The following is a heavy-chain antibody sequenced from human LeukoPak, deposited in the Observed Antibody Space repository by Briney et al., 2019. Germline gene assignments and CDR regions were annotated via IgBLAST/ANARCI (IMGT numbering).Heavy chain of an antibody. J-gene: IGHJ4*02. Sequence: PGRSLRLSCAASGFTFSNFGMHWVRQAPGKGLEWVAVISFAGSTKYHADSVKSRFTVSRDNSKNTLYLQMNSLRVEDTAVYYCAKGDDSSGYSLWDYWGQGTLVTVSS. CDR3: AKGDDSSGYSLWDY. CDR1: GFTFSNFG. V-gene: IGHV3-30*18. CDR2: ISFAGSTK. D-gene: IGHD3-22*01.